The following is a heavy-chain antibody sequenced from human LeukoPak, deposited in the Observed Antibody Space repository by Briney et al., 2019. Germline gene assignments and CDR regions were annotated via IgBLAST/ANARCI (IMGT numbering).Heavy chain of an antibody. CDR2: IYHGGNT. J-gene: IGHJ4*02. D-gene: IGHD2-8*02. V-gene: IGHV4-4*02. CDR1: GGSISSSNW. CDR3: ARLISAGGFDY. Sequence: SETLSLTCAVSGGSISSSNWWSWVRQPPGKGLEWIAEIYHGGNTNYNPSLKSRVTISVDKSKNQFSLKLSSVTAADTAVYYCARLISAGGFDYWGQGTLVTVSS.